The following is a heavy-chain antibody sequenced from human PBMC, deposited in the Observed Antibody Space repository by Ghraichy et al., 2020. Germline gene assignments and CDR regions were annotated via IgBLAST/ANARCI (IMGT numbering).Heavy chain of an antibody. V-gene: IGHV3-48*04. CDR2: IGGYSSPI. CDR1: GFAFSSYS. CDR3: ARTRGDGAGDY. D-gene: IGHD4-17*01. J-gene: IGHJ4*02. Sequence: GGSLRLSCAASGFAFSSYSMNWVRQAPGKGLEWISYIGGYSSPIYYADSVKGRFTISRDNAKNSLYLQMNSLRAEDSVVYYCARTRGDGAGDYWGQGTLVTVSS.